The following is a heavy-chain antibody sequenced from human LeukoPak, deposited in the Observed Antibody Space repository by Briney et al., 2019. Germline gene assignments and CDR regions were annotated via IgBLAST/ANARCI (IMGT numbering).Heavy chain of an antibody. V-gene: IGHV3-23*01. J-gene: IGHJ4*02. Sequence: GGSLRLSCAASGFTFSSYAMSWVRQAPGKGLEWVSAISGSGGSTYYADSVKGRFTISRDNSKNTLYLQMNSLKTEDTAVYYCTTKDVVVPAATTPPFDYWGQGTLVTVSS. D-gene: IGHD2-2*01. CDR2: ISGSGGST. CDR3: TTKDVVVPAATTPPFDY. CDR1: GFTFSSYA.